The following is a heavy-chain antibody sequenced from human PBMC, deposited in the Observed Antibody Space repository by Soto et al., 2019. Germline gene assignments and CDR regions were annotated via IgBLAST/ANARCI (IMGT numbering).Heavy chain of an antibody. D-gene: IGHD6-6*01. J-gene: IGHJ4*02. CDR3: ARGSSSSGEDFDY. Sequence: QVQLVESGGGVVQPGRSLRLSCAASGFTFSSYAMHWVRQAPGKGLEWVAVISYDGSNKYCADSVKGRFTISRDNSKNTLYLQMNSLRAEDTAVYYCARGSSSSGEDFDYWGQGTLVTVSS. V-gene: IGHV3-30-3*01. CDR2: ISYDGSNK. CDR1: GFTFSSYA.